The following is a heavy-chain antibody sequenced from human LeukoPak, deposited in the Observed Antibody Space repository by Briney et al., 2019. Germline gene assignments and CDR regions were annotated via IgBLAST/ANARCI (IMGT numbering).Heavy chain of an antibody. Sequence: TGGSLRLSCAASGFTFSSYSMTWVRQAPGKGLEWVSSISSSSNYIYYADSVKGRFTISRDNAKNSLYLQMNSLRAEDTAVYYCARDPSSGWYLKGWFDPWGQGTLVTVSS. J-gene: IGHJ5*02. CDR3: ARDPSSGWYLKGWFDP. V-gene: IGHV3-21*01. D-gene: IGHD6-19*01. CDR2: ISSSSNYI. CDR1: GFTFSSYS.